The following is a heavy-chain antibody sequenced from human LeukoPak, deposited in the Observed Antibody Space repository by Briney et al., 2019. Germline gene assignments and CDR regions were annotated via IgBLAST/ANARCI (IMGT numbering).Heavy chain of an antibody. CDR1: GFTVSSNY. J-gene: IGHJ4*02. D-gene: IGHD2-2*01. CDR2: ITGEGAHT. Sequence: GGSLRLSCAASGFTVSSNYMSWVRQAPGKGLEWISGITGEGAHTWYADSVKGRFTISRDNSKTTMFLQMNSLRAEDTAVYFCAKGTLGYCTSNRCYPFDSWGQGTLVTVSS. CDR3: AKGTLGYCTSNRCYPFDS. V-gene: IGHV3-23*01.